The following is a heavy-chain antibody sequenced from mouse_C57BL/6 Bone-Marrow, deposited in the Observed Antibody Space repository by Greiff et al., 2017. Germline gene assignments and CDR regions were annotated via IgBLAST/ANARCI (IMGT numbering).Heavy chain of an antibody. Sequence: EVQLQQSGPELVKPGDSVKISCKASGYSFTGYFMNWVMQSHGKSLEWIGRINPYNGDTFYNQKFKGKATLTVDKSSSTAHMELRSLTSEDSAVYYCARKGQGYGSSPFAYWGQGTLVTVSA. CDR1: GYSFTGYF. J-gene: IGHJ3*01. V-gene: IGHV1-20*01. CDR2: INPYNGDT. D-gene: IGHD1-1*01. CDR3: ARKGQGYGSSPFAY.